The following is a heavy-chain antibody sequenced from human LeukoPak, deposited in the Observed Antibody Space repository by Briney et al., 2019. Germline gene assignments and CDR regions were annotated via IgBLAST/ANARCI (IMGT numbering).Heavy chain of an antibody. CDR2: INPNSGGT. CDR3: ARVRGSGSNVLDY. D-gene: IGHD3-10*01. CDR1: GYTFTGHY. J-gene: IGHJ4*02. V-gene: IGHV1-2*02. Sequence: ASVKVSCKASGYTFTGHYMHWVRQAPGQGLEWMGWINPNSGGTNYAQKFQGRVTMTRDTSISTAYMELSRLRSDDTAVYYCARVRGSGSNVLDYWGQGTLVTVSS.